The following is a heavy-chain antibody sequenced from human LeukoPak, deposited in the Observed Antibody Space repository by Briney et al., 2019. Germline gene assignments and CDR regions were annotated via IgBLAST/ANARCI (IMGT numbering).Heavy chain of an antibody. CDR2: INHSGST. CDR1: GFTFSDYY. V-gene: IGHV4-34*01. J-gene: IGHJ4*02. CDR3: ARGGYIAAAGNY. Sequence: LRLSCAASGFTFSDYYMSWIRQPPGKGLEWIGEINHSGSTNYNPSLKSRVTISVDTSKNQFSLKLSSVTAADTAVYYCARGGYIAAAGNYWGQGTLVTVSS. D-gene: IGHD6-13*01.